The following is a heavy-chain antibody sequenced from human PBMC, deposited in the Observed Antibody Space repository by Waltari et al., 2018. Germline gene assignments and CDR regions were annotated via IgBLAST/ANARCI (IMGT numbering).Heavy chain of an antibody. CDR3: ASGSSGMTRIYYYYGMNV. V-gene: IGHV1-69*13. D-gene: IGHD3-22*01. J-gene: IGHJ6*02. Sequence: QVQLVQSGAEVKKPGSSVKVSCKASGGTFSSYAISWVRQAPGQGLEWMGGIIPIFGTANYAQKFQGRVTITADESTSTAYMELSSLRSEDTAVYYCASGSSGMTRIYYYYGMNVWGQGTTVTVSS. CDR2: IIPIFGTA. CDR1: GGTFSSYA.